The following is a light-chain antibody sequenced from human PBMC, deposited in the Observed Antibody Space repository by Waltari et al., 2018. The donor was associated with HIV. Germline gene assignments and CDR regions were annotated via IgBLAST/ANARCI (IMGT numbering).Light chain of an antibody. CDR3: MQALQTPLT. J-gene: IGKJ4*01. Sequence: DIVMTQSPLSLPVTPVEPASISCRSSQGLLHSNGYNYLDWYLQKPGQSPQLLIYLGSNRASGVPDRFSGSGSGTDFTLKISRVEAEDVGVYYCMQALQTPLTFGGGTKVEIK. CDR1: QGLLHSNGYNY. V-gene: IGKV2-28*01. CDR2: LGS.